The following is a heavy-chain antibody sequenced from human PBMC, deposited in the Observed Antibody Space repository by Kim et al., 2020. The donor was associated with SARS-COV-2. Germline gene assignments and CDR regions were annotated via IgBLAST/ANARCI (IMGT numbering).Heavy chain of an antibody. V-gene: IGHV3-30*02. J-gene: IGHJ4*02. D-gene: IGHD3-3*01. CDR3: AKEAYYDFWAGFDY. Sequence: ADSVKCRFTISRDNSKTTLYLQMNSLRAEDTAVYYCAKEAYYDFWAGFDYWGQGTLVTVSS.